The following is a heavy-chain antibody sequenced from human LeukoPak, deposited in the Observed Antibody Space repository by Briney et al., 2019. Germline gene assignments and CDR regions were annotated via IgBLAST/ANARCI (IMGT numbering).Heavy chain of an antibody. CDR3: ARSQGYCSGGSCLQGDWFDP. CDR1: GYRFTNYW. J-gene: IGHJ5*02. Sequence: GESLQISCQGSGYRFTNYWIGWVRQLPGKGLEWMGIIYPGDSDTRYSPSFQGQVTISPDKSISTAYLQWGSLKASDPAMYYCARSQGYCSGGSCLQGDWFDPWGQGTLVTVSS. D-gene: IGHD2-15*01. V-gene: IGHV5-51*01. CDR2: IYPGDSDT.